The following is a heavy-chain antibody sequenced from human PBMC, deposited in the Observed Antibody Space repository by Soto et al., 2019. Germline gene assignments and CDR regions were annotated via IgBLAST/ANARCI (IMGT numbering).Heavy chain of an antibody. CDR2: ISSSSNSI. CDR3: AKAPYSGSYY. D-gene: IGHD1-26*01. CDR1: GFTFSSFD. J-gene: IGHJ4*02. Sequence: PGGSLRLSCAASGFTFSSFDMNWVRQAPGKGLEWVAFISSSSNSIYYADSVKGRFTISRDNAKNTLYLQMNSLRTEDTAVYYCAKAPYSGSYYWGQGTRVNVS. V-gene: IGHV3-48*01.